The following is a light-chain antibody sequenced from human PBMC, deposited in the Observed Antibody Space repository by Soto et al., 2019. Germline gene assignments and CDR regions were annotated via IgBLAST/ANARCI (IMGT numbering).Light chain of an antibody. CDR3: LQRSNWPIT. Sequence: EIVLTQSPATLSLSPGERATLSCRASQSVSSYLAWYQQKPGQAPRLLIYDASNRATGIPARFSGSGSGTDFTLTISSLEPEDFAVYYCLQRSNWPITFGQGTQLEIK. J-gene: IGKJ5*01. CDR2: DAS. CDR1: QSVSSY. V-gene: IGKV3-11*01.